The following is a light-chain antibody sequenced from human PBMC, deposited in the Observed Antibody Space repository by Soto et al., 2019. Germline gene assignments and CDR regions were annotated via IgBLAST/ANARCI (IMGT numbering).Light chain of an antibody. J-gene: IGKJ3*01. V-gene: IGKV3-20*01. Sequence: EIVLTQSPGTLSVSPGERATLSCRATQSLSRGYLAWYQQKPGQAPRLLIYSASNRATGIPDRFIGSGSGTDFTLTISRVEPEDLAVYYCQQYESPPPFIIGPGTKVDFK. CDR1: QSLSRGY. CDR3: QQYESPPPFI. CDR2: SAS.